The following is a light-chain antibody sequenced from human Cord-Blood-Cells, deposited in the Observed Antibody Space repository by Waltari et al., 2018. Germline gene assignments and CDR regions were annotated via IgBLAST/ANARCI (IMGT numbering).Light chain of an antibody. V-gene: IGLV2-23*01. CDR2: EGS. Sequence: QSALTQPASVSGSPGQPIPISCTGTSSDVGSYNLVSWYQQHPGKAPKLMIYEGSKRPSGVSNRFSGSKSGNTASLTISGLQAEDEADYYCCSYAGSSTYVFGTGTKVTVL. J-gene: IGLJ1*01. CDR3: CSYAGSSTYV. CDR1: SSDVGSYNL.